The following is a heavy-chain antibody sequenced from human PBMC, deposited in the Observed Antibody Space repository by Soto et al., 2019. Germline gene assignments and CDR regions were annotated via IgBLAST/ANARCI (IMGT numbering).Heavy chain of an antibody. V-gene: IGHV3-48*02. Sequence: SVKGRFTISRDNAKNSVYLQMNSLRDEDTAVYYCAREFAGAGDYWGQGTLVTVSS. J-gene: IGHJ4*02. CDR3: AREFAGAGDY. D-gene: IGHD3-16*01.